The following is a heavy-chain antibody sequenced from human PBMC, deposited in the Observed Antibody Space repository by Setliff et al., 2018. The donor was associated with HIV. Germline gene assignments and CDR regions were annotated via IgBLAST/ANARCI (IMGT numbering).Heavy chain of an antibody. CDR1: GGSISSYY. CDR2: IYSPGST. V-gene: IGHV4-4*07. CDR3: AREHTSGWYVCIDY. J-gene: IGHJ4*02. D-gene: IGHD6-19*01. Sequence: PSETLSLTCAVSGGSISSYYWSWIRQPAGKGLEWIGRIYSPGSTNYNPSLKSRVTMSVDMSKNQFSLALRSVTAADTAIYYCAREHTSGWYVCIDYCGPGTLVTVSS.